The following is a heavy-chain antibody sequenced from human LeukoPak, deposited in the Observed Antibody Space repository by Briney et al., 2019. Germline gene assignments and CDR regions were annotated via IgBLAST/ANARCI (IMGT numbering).Heavy chain of an antibody. V-gene: IGHV4-59*01. CDR3: AREFAGYCSSTSCQKAFDI. D-gene: IGHD2-2*01. CDR2: IYYSGST. CDR1: GGSISSYY. Sequence: SETLSLTCTVSGGSISSYYWSWIRQPPGKGLEGIGYIYYSGSTNYNPSLKSRVTISVDTSKNQFSLKLSSVTAADTAVYHCAREFAGYCSSTSCQKAFDIWGQGTMVTVSS. J-gene: IGHJ3*02.